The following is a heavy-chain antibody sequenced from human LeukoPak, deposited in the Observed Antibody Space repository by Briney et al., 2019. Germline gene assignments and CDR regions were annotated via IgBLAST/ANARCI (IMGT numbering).Heavy chain of an antibody. J-gene: IGHJ6*03. V-gene: IGHV4-4*07. Sequence: SETLSLTCAVYGGSFSGYYWSWIRQPAGKGLEWIGRIYTSGSTNYNPSLKSRVTISVDTSKNQFSLKLSSVTAADTAVYYCAREDSSSWYLDYYYYYMDVWGKGTTVTVSS. CDR1: GGSFSGYY. D-gene: IGHD6-13*01. CDR3: AREDSSSWYLDYYYYYMDV. CDR2: IYTSGST.